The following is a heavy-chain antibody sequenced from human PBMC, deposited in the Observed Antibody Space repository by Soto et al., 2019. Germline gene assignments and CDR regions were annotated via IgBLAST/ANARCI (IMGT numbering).Heavy chain of an antibody. CDR3: VRDGNCITTSCYGNWFDP. Sequence: EVQLVESGGGLVQPGGSLRLSCAASGFTFSTYWMHWIRQVPGKGLEWVSRINSDASHTYYADSVKGRFTISRDNAKNTLHLEINSPRAADTAVYYCVRDGNCITTSCYGNWFDPWGQGTVVTVSS. V-gene: IGHV3-74*01. CDR1: GFTFSTYW. D-gene: IGHD2-2*01. J-gene: IGHJ5*02. CDR2: INSDASHT.